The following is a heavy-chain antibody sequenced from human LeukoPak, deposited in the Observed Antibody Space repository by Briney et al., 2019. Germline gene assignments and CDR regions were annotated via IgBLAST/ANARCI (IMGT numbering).Heavy chain of an antibody. CDR1: GFTFSSYS. Sequence: PGGSLRLSCAASGFTFSSYSMNWVRQAPGKGLEWVSSISSSSSYIYYADSVKGRFTISRDNAKNSLYLQMNSLRAEDTAVYYCARVYPYSSSPWDYFDYWGQGTLVTVSS. J-gene: IGHJ4*02. CDR2: ISSSSSYI. D-gene: IGHD6-6*01. V-gene: IGHV3-21*01. CDR3: ARVYPYSSSPWDYFDY.